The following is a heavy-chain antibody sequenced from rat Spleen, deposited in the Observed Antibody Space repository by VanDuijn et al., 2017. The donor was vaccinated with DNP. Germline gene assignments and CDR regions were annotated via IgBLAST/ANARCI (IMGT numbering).Heavy chain of an antibody. V-gene: IGHV1-43*01. CDR3: ARWSDWYFDF. CDR2: INTGSGII. CDR1: GYTFTSYY. Sequence: QIQLQQSGAELAKPGSSVKISCKASGYTFTSYYICWIKQTTGQGLEYLGYINTGSGIINYNEKFKGRATVTVDKPSSTAFVQLSGLTPDDSAVYYCARWSDWYFDFWGPGTMVTVSS. J-gene: IGHJ1*01. D-gene: IGHD4-2*01.